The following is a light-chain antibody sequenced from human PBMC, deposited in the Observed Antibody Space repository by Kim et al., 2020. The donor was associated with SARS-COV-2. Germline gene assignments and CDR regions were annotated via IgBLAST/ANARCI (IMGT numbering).Light chain of an antibody. V-gene: IGKV1D-13*01. CDR3: QQFNNFPIT. CDR2: DAS. Sequence: SASVGDRVTITCRTSQGISSALAWYQQKPGKAPKVLIYDASSLGSGVPSRFSGSGSGTDFTLTISSLQPEDFATYFCQQFNNFPITFGQGTRLEIK. J-gene: IGKJ5*01. CDR1: QGISSA.